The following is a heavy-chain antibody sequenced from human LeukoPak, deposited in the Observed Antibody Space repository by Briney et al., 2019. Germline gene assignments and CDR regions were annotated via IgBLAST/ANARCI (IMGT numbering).Heavy chain of an antibody. CDR3: ARIRAGAITNAFEI. J-gene: IGHJ3*02. CDR1: GLSISSGCY. Sequence: PSETLSLTCVVSGLSISSGCYWGWIRQPPGKGLEWIVTINHSENTYYNPSLKSRVTVSADTSKNHFSLRLSSVAAADTAVYYCARIRAGAITNAFEIWGQGTVVTVSS. CDR2: INHSENT. D-gene: IGHD1-26*01. V-gene: IGHV4-38-2*01.